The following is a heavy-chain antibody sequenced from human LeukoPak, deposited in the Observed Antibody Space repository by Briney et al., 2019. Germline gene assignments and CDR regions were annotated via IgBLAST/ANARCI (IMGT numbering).Heavy chain of an antibody. CDR3: ASTYYYDSSGYYYQGCFDY. CDR2: TYYRSKWYN. D-gene: IGHD3-22*01. J-gene: IGHJ4*02. V-gene: IGHV6-1*01. CDR1: GDSVSSNSAA. Sequence: SQTLSLTCAISGDSVSSNSAAWNWIRQSPSRGLEWLGRTYYRSKWYNDYAVSVKSRITINPDTSKNQFSLQLNSVTPEDTAVYYCASTYYYDSSGYYYQGCFDYWGQGTLVTVSS.